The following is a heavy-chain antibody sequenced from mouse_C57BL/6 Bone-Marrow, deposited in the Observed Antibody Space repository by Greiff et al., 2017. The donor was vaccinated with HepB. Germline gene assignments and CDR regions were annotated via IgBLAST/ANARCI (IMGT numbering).Heavy chain of an antibody. CDR3: ARSYTMMTTLVDY. D-gene: IGHD2-4*01. J-gene: IGHJ2*01. CDR2: IDPEDGET. Sequence: VQLKQSGAELVKPGASVKLSCTASGFNIKDYYMHWVKQRTEQGLEWIGRIDPEDGETKYAPNFQGKATITADTSSNTAYLQLSSLTSEDTAVYYCARSYTMMTTLVDYWGQGTTLTVSS. V-gene: IGHV14-2*01. CDR1: GFNIKDYY.